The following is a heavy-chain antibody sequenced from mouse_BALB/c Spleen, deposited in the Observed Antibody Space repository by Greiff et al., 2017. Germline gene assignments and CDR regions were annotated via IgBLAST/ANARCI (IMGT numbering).Heavy chain of an antibody. J-gene: IGHJ3*01. Sequence: VQLQQSGPELVKPGASVKISCKASGYTFTDYNMNWVKQSPGKSLEWIGDINPNNGGTNYNQKFKGKATLTVDKSSSTAYMQLRSLTSEDTAVYYCARCGYYYGSSAFAYWGQGTLVTVSA. CDR1: GYTFTDYN. CDR3: ARCGYYYGSSAFAY. D-gene: IGHD1-1*01. V-gene: IGHV1-18*01. CDR2: INPNNGGT.